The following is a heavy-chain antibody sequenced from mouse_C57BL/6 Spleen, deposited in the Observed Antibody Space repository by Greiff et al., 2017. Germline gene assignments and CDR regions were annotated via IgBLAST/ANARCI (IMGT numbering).Heavy chain of an antibody. J-gene: IGHJ1*03. CDR2: IDPSDSYT. D-gene: IGHD1-1*01. Sequence: QVQLKQPGAELVKPGASVKLSCKASGYTFTSYWMQWVKQRPGQGLEWIGEIDPSDSYTNYNQKFKGKATLTVDTSSSTAYMQLSSLTSEDSAVYYCARKYYGGDGYFDVWGTGTTVTVSS. CDR3: ARKYYGGDGYFDV. V-gene: IGHV1-50*01. CDR1: GYTFTSYW.